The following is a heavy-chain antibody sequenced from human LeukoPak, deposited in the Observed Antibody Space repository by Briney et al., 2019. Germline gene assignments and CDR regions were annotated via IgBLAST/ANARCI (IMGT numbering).Heavy chain of an antibody. CDR2: IHYTGST. V-gene: IGHV4-59*01. J-gene: IGHJ5*02. CDR3: ARLTASSAYKGWFDP. D-gene: IGHD3-22*01. CDR1: GGSISSYY. Sequence: PSETLSLTCTVSGGSISSYYWSWIRQPPGKGLEWIGYIHYTGSTNQSPSLKSRVTISIDTSKNQFSLKLTSVTAADTAVYYCARLTASSAYKGWFDPWGQGILVIVSS.